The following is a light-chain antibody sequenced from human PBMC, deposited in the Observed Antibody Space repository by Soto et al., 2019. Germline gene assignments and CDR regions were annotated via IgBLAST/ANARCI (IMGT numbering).Light chain of an antibody. Sequence: EIVLTQSPGTLSLSPGERATLSCWASQSVSSSYLAWYQQKPGQAPRLLIYDASSRATGIPDRFSGSGSGTDFTLTISRLEPEDFAVYYCQQYGSSPLTFGQGTKVDI. CDR1: QSVSSSY. CDR2: DAS. V-gene: IGKV3-20*01. CDR3: QQYGSSPLT. J-gene: IGKJ1*01.